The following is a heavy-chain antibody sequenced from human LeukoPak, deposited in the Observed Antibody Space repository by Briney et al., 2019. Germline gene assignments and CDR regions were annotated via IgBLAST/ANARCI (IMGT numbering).Heavy chain of an antibody. Sequence: GESLKISCKGSGYNFANYWIGWVRQMPGKGLEWMGIIYPGDSDTRYSPSFQGQVTISADKSFSTAYLQWSSLKASDTAMYYCARTGTGSSLTVDYWGQGTLVTVSS. CDR2: IYPGDSDT. D-gene: IGHD6-13*01. CDR3: ARTGTGSSLTVDY. J-gene: IGHJ4*02. CDR1: GYNFANYW. V-gene: IGHV5-51*01.